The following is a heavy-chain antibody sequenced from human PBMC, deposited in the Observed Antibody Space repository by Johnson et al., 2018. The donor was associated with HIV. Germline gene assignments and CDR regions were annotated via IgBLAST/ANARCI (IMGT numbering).Heavy chain of an antibody. CDR3: ANLGDYGGNNGFDI. Sequence: QVQLVESGGGLVQPGGSLRLSCAASGFSFSDYYMSWIRQAPGKGLESVSYISSSGSTIYYADSVKGRFTISRDNSKNTLYLQMNSLTTEDTAVYYCANLGDYGGNNGFDIWGQGTTVTVSS. J-gene: IGHJ3*02. D-gene: IGHD4-23*01. CDR1: GFSFSDYY. V-gene: IGHV3-11*04. CDR2: ISSSGSTI.